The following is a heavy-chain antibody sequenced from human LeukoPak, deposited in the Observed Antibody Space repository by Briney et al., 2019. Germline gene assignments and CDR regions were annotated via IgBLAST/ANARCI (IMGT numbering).Heavy chain of an antibody. Sequence: PSETLSLTCTVSGGSISSSSYYWGWIRQPPGKGLEWIGSIYYSGSTYYNPSLKSRVTISVDTSKNQFSLKLSSVTAADTAVYYCARDFKGGATSIWGQGTMVTVSS. J-gene: IGHJ3*02. V-gene: IGHV4-39*07. D-gene: IGHD1-26*01. CDR2: IYYSGST. CDR3: ARDFKGGATSI. CDR1: GGSISSSSYY.